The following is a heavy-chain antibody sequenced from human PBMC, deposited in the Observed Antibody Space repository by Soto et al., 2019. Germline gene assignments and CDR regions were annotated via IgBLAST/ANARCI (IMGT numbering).Heavy chain of an antibody. CDR2: IWYDGSNK. CDR3: AREVDPHVDRIRFDP. Sequence: QVQLVESGGGVVQPGRSLRLSCAASGFTFSSYGMHWVRQAPGKGLEWVAVIWYDGSNKYYADSVKGRFTISRDNSKNTLYLQMNSLRAEDTAVYYCAREVDPHVDRIRFDPWGQGTLVTVSS. J-gene: IGHJ5*02. D-gene: IGHD3-10*02. V-gene: IGHV3-33*01. CDR1: GFTFSSYG.